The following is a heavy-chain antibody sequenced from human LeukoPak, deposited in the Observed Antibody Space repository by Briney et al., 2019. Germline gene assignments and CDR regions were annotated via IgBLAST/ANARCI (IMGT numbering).Heavy chain of an antibody. V-gene: IGHV3-23*01. CDR3: ARDTYGDDYDAFDI. CDR1: GFTFSSYA. J-gene: IGHJ3*02. D-gene: IGHD4-17*01. Sequence: PGGSLRLSCAASGFTFSSYAMSWVRQAPGKGLEWVSAISGSGGSTYYADSVKGRFTISRDNAKNSLYLQMNSLRDEDTAVYYCARDTYGDDYDAFDIWGQGTMVTVSS. CDR2: ISGSGGST.